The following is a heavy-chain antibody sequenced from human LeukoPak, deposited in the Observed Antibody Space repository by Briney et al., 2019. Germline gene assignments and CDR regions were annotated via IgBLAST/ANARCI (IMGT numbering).Heavy chain of an antibody. CDR2: INHSGST. J-gene: IGHJ4*02. D-gene: IGHD5-12*01. CDR3: ARATREAEEAYYFDY. CDR1: GGSFSGYY. V-gene: IGHV4-34*01. Sequence: PSETLSLTCAVYGGSFSGYYWSWIRQPPGKGLEWIGEINHSGSTNYHPSLQSRVTMSIDTSKNQFSLKLNSVTAADTAVYYCARATREAEEAYYFDYWGQGTLVTVSS.